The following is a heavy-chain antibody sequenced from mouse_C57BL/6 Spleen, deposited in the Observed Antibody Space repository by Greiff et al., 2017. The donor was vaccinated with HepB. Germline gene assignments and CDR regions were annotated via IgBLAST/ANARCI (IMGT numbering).Heavy chain of an antibody. CDR2: IYPGSGST. J-gene: IGHJ2*01. CDR1: GYAFSSYW. V-gene: IGHV1-55*01. D-gene: IGHD3-2*02. CDR3: ARSGTPNGY. Sequence: VQLQQSGAELVKPGASVKISCKASGYAFSSYWITWVKQRPGQGLEWIGDIYPGSGSTNYNEKFKSKATLTVDTSSSTAYMQLSSLTSEDSAVYYCARSGTPNGYWGQGTTLTVSS.